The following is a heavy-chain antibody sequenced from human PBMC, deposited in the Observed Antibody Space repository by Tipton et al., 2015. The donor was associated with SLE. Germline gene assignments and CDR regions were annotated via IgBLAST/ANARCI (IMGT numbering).Heavy chain of an antibody. D-gene: IGHD1-26*01. CDR3: ARKWGSWFDP. CDR2: IYYSGRT. Sequence: TLSLTCTVSGSSISSYYWSWIRQPPGKGLEWIGYIYYSGRTNYNPSLKSRVTISVDTSKNQFSLKLSSVTAADTAVYYCARKWGSWFDPWGQGTLVTASS. CDR1: GSSISSYY. V-gene: IGHV4-59*01. J-gene: IGHJ5*02.